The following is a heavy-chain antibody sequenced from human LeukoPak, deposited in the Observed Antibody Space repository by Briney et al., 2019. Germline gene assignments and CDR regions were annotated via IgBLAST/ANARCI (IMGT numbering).Heavy chain of an antibody. Sequence: GGSLRLSCAASGFIFSSYAMHWVRQAPGKGLEYVSAISSNGGSTYYANSVKGRFTISRDNSENTLYLQMGSLRAEDKAVYYCARDPRGYYYDSSSYLGHYGMDVWGQGTTVTVSS. CDR1: GFIFSSYA. J-gene: IGHJ6*02. CDR2: ISSNGGST. V-gene: IGHV3-64*01. D-gene: IGHD3-22*01. CDR3: ARDPRGYYYDSSSYLGHYGMDV.